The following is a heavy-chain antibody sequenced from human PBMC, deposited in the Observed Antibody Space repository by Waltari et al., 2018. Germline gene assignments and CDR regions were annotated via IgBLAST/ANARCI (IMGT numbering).Heavy chain of an antibody. CDR3: AKDGVATIVGYFDY. D-gene: IGHD5-12*01. CDR1: GFTFSSYA. V-gene: IGHV3-23*03. CDR2: IYSGGST. J-gene: IGHJ4*02. Sequence: EVQLLESGGGLVQPGGSLRLSCAASGFTFSSYAMSWVRQAPGRGLGWFSVIYSGGSTYYADSVKGRFTISRDNSKNTLYLQMNSLRAEDTAVYYCAKDGVATIVGYFDYWGQGTLVTVSS.